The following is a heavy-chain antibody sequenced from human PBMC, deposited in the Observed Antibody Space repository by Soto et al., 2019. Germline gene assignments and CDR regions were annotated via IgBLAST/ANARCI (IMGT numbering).Heavy chain of an antibody. CDR1: GGTFSSNA. V-gene: IGHV1-69*01. CDR3: AKVGRRGIAAAGTVDY. J-gene: IGHJ4*02. Sequence: QVQLVQSGAEVKKPGSSVKVSCKASGGTFSSNAISWVRQAPGQGLEWMGGIIPIFGTANYAQKFQGRVTITADESTSTAYMELSSLRSEDTAVYYCAKVGRRGIAAAGTVDYWGQGTLVTVSS. D-gene: IGHD6-13*01. CDR2: IIPIFGTA.